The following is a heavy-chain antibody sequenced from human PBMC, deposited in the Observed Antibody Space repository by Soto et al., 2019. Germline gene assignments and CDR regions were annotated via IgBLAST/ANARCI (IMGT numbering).Heavy chain of an antibody. CDR2: MNPNSGDT. D-gene: IGHD2-15*01. CDR3: ATLLVAATLDY. J-gene: IGHJ4*02. V-gene: IGHV1-8*01. Sequence: ASVKVSCKASGYTFTSYDINWVRQATGQGLEWLGWMNPNSGDTGYAQKFQGRVTLTRNTSISTAYMELRSLRSDDTAVYYCATLLVAATLDYWGQGTLVTVSS. CDR1: GYTFTSYD.